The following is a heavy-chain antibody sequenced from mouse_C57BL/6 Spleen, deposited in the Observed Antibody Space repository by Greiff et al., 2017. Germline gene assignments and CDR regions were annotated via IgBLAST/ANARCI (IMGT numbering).Heavy chain of an antibody. CDR1: GFTFSSYA. Sequence: EVKLMESGGGLVKPGGSLKLSCAASGFTFSSYAMSWVRQTPEKRLEWVATISHGGSYTYYPDNVKGRFTISRDNAKNNLYLQMSQLKSEDTARYYCARYSNYDWYFDVWGTGTTVTVAS. D-gene: IGHD2-5*01. V-gene: IGHV5-4*03. CDR3: ARYSNYDWYFDV. J-gene: IGHJ1*03. CDR2: ISHGGSYT.